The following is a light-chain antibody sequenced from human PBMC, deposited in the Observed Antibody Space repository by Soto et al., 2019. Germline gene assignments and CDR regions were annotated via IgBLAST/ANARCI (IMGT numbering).Light chain of an antibody. CDR3: MQALQTPRFT. CDR1: QSLLHSNGYNY. V-gene: IGKV2-28*01. Sequence: DIVMTQSPLSLPVTPGEPASISCRSSQSLLHSNGYNYLDWYLQKPGQSPQLLISLGSNRASGVPDRLSGSGSGTDFTLNISRVEAEDVGVYYCMQALQTPRFTFGPGTKVDIK. CDR2: LGS. J-gene: IGKJ3*01.